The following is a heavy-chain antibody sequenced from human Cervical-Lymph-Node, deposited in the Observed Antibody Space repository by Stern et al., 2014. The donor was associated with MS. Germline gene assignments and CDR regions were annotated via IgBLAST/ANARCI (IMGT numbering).Heavy chain of an antibody. CDR2: ISRDSEII. J-gene: IGHJ3*01. CDR3: SRGFLENSFDV. Sequence: EVQLEESGGTLVQPGGSLRLSCAASGFPLELYSMDWIRQAPGKGPEWLSCISRDSEIIYYAASVRGRFTISRDNAKNSLSLYMNRLRAEDTAVYYCSRGFLENSFDVWGQGTMVTVSS. D-gene: IGHD2/OR15-2a*01. V-gene: IGHV3-48*01. CDR1: GFPLELYS.